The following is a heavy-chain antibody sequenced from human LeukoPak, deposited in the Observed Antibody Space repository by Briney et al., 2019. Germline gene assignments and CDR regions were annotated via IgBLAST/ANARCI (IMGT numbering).Heavy chain of an antibody. D-gene: IGHD3-3*01. CDR2: IKQDGSEK. CDR3: ARDYHPTIFGVAYPDY. V-gene: IGHV3-7*01. Sequence: GGSLRLSCAASGFTFSSYWMSWVRQAPGKGLGWVANIKQDGSEKYYVDSVKGRFTISRDNAKNSLYLQMNSLRAEDTAVYYCARDYHPTIFGVAYPDYWGQGTLVTVSS. J-gene: IGHJ4*02. CDR1: GFTFSSYW.